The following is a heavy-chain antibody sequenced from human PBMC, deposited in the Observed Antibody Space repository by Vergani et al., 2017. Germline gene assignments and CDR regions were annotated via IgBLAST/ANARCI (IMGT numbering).Heavy chain of an antibody. CDR1: GGTFSSYA. CDR2: IIPIFGTA. D-gene: IGHD6-19*01. CDR3: AIALAVAGTGYYYYYYMDV. J-gene: IGHJ6*03. Sequence: QVQLVQSGAEVKKPGSSVKVSCKASGGTFSSYAISWVRQAPGQGLEWMGGIIPIFGTANYAQKFQGRVTITADESTSTAYMELSSLRSEDTAVYYCAIALAVAGTGYYYYYYMDVWGKGTTVTVSS. V-gene: IGHV1-69*01.